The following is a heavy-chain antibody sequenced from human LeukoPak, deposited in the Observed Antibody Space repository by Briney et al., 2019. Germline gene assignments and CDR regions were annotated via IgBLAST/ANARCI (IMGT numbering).Heavy chain of an antibody. J-gene: IGHJ4*02. D-gene: IGHD3-10*01. CDR2: INHSGST. V-gene: IGHV4-34*01. Sequence: SETLSLTCAVYGGSFSGYYWSWIRQPPGKGLEWIGEINHSGSTNYNPSLKSRVTISVDTSKNQFSLKLSSVTAADTAVYYCARGDIWFGEYWGRGTLVTVSS. CDR1: GGSFSGYY. CDR3: ARGDIWFGEY.